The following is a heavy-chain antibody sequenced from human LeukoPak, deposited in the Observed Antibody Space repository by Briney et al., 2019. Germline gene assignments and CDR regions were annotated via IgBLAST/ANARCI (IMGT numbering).Heavy chain of an antibody. D-gene: IGHD3-3*01. CDR3: ARDLPVRFLEWRYNWFDP. CDR1: GYTFTGYY. CDR2: INPNSGGT. V-gene: IGHV1-2*02. J-gene: IGHJ5*02. Sequence: ASVKVSCKASGYTFTGYYMHWVRQAPGQGLEWMGWINPNSGGTNYAQKFQGRVTMTRDTSISTAYMELSRLRSDDTAVYYCARDLPVRFLEWRYNWFDPWGQGTLVTVS.